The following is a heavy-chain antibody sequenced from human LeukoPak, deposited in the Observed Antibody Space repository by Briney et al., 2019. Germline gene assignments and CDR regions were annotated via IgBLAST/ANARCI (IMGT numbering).Heavy chain of an antibody. CDR3: AREWDY. CDR2: FSTRGST. Sequence: SETLSLTCTVSGGSISRDYWSWIRQPAGKGLEWIGRFSTRGSTNYNPSLKSRATLSVDTSKNQFSLQLSFVTAADTAVYYCAREWDYWGQGTLVTASS. CDR1: GGSISRDY. V-gene: IGHV4-4*07. J-gene: IGHJ4*02.